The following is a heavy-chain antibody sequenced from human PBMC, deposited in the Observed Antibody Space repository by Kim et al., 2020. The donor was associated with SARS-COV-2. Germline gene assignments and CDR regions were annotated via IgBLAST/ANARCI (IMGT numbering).Heavy chain of an antibody. J-gene: IGHJ2*01. D-gene: IGHD1-26*01. CDR1: GGSISSYY. CDR2: IYYSGST. V-gene: IGHV4-59*01. Sequence: SETLSLTCTVSGGSISSYYWSWIRQPPGKGLEWIGYIYYSGSTNYNPSLKSRVTISVDTSKNQFSLKLSSVTAADTVVYYCARSRSGSYWYFDLWGRGTLVTVSS. CDR3: ARSRSGSYWYFDL.